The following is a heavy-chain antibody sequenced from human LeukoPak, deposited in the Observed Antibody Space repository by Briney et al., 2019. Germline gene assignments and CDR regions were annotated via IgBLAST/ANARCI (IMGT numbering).Heavy chain of an antibody. CDR1: GYTFTSYY. V-gene: IGHV1-46*01. CDR2: INPSGGST. CDR3: ARGVAVLLWFGELWD. D-gene: IGHD3-10*01. Sequence: ASVKVSCKASGYTFTSYYMHWVRQAPGQGLEWMGIINPSGGSTSYAQKFQGRVTMTRDTSTSTVYMELSSLRSEDTAVYYCARGVAVLLWFGELWDWGQGTLVTVPS. J-gene: IGHJ4*02.